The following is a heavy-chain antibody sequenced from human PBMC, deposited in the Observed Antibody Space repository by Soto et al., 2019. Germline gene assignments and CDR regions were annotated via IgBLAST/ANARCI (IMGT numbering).Heavy chain of an antibody. D-gene: IGHD4-17*01. Sequence: ASVKVSCKASGYTFTSYGISRVRQAPGQGLEWMGWISAYSGNTNYAQKLQGRVTMTTDTSTSTAYMELRSLRSDDTAVYYCARDPTVTSSKDYWGQGTLVTVSS. CDR3: ARDPTVTSSKDY. CDR1: GYTFTSYG. J-gene: IGHJ4*02. V-gene: IGHV1-18*01. CDR2: ISAYSGNT.